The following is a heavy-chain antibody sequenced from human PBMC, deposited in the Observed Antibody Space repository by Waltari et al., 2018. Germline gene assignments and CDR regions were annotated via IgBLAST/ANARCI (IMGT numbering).Heavy chain of an antibody. J-gene: IGHJ3*02. Sequence: QVQLVQSGAEVKKPGASVRVSCKSSGYTFTSHGISWVRQAPGQGLEWMGWISPYNGNTNYAQKVQGRVTMTTDTATSTVHMDLRSLRSDDTAVYYCARVAGATADDAFDIWGQGTMVTVSS. D-gene: IGHD1-26*01. V-gene: IGHV1-18*01. CDR1: GYTFTSHG. CDR2: ISPYNGNT. CDR3: ARVAGATADDAFDI.